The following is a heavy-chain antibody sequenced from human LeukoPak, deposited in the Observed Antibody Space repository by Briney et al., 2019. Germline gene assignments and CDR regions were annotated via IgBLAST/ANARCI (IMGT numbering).Heavy chain of an antibody. CDR3: ASRRYFDWLFDDY. CDR1: GFTLSSYW. CDR2: ISSSSSYI. Sequence: GGSLRLSCAGSGFTLSSYWMHWVRQAPGKGLEWVSSISSSSSYIYYADSVKGRFTISRDNAKNSLYLQMNSLRAEDTAVYYCASRRYFDWLFDDYWGQGTLVTVSS. D-gene: IGHD3-9*01. J-gene: IGHJ4*02. V-gene: IGHV3-21*01.